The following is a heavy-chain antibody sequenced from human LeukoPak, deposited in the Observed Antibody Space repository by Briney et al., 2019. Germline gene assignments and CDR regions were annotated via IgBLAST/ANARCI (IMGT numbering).Heavy chain of an antibody. CDR2: IYYSGST. Sequence: SETLSLTCTVSGGSISSSSYYWGWIRQPPGKGLEWIGSIYYSGSTYYNPSLRSRVTISVDTSKNQFSLKLSSVTAADTAVYYCARFAAKCSSTSCYVYYYYYYYMDVWGKGTTVTISS. CDR1: GGSISSSSYY. J-gene: IGHJ6*03. CDR3: ARFAAKCSSTSCYVYYYYYYYMDV. V-gene: IGHV4-39*01. D-gene: IGHD2-2*01.